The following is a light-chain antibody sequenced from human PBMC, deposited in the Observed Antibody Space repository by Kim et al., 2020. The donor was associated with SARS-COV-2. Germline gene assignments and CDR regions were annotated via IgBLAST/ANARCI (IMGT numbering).Light chain of an antibody. CDR3: QQYGSSPLT. V-gene: IGKV3-20*01. CDR2: DAS. CDR1: QSVSSSY. Sequence: EIVLTQSPGTLSLSPGERATLSCRASQSVSSSYLAWYQQKPGQAPRLLIYDASSRATGIPDRFSGSGSGTDFTLTITRLEPEDFAVYYCQQYGSSPLTFGRGTKVDIK. J-gene: IGKJ4*01.